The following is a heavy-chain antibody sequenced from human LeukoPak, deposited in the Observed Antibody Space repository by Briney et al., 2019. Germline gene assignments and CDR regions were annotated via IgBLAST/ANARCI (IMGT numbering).Heavy chain of an antibody. Sequence: ASVKVSCMPSVYTFTQFAINWMREAPRQGLEWLGLVNMYTGIRTYDQGFTGRFVFSLATSVSKAYLQISSLKAKATAVYYCARDAPDGGVSKFDYWGQGTLVTVSS. J-gene: IGHJ4*02. CDR3: ARDAPDGGVSKFDY. D-gene: IGHD3-3*01. V-gene: IGHV7-4-1*02. CDR2: VNMYTGIR. CDR1: VYTFTQFA.